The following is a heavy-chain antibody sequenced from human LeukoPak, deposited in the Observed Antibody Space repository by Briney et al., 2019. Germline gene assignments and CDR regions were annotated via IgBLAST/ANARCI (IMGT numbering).Heavy chain of an antibody. CDR1: GYSISSGNY. CDR2: IYHTGST. J-gene: IGHJ6*03. CDR3: ARIVGSSWYYYYYYMDV. V-gene: IGHV4-38-2*02. Sequence: PSETLSLTCTVSGYSISSGNYWGWIRQSPGKGLEWIGSIYHTGSTYHNPSLKSRVTISVDTSKNQLSLNLSSVTAADTAVYYCARIVGSSWYYYYYYMDVWGKGTTVTVSS. D-gene: IGHD6-13*01.